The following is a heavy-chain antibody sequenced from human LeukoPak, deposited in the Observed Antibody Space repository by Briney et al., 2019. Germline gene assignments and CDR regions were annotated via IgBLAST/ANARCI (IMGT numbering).Heavy chain of an antibody. D-gene: IGHD2-15*01. CDR3: AREYCSGGSCYPNWFDP. V-gene: IGHV5-51*01. Sequence: GEPLNTSCKGSGYSFTSYWIGWVPKIPGKGLEGMGIFFPGDSDTRYSPSFQGQVTISADKSISTAYLQWSSLKASDTAMYYCAREYCSGGSCYPNWFDPWGQGTLVTVSS. CDR2: FFPGDSDT. CDR1: GYSFTSYW. J-gene: IGHJ5*02.